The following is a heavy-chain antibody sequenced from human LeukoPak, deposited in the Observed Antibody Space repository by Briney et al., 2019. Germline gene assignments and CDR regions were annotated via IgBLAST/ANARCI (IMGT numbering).Heavy chain of an antibody. D-gene: IGHD3-16*01. V-gene: IGHV3-66*01. CDR2: IYSGGST. CDR3: ARGGTYWYLDL. J-gene: IGHJ2*01. CDR1: GFIVSGKY. Sequence: GGSLRLSCAASGFIVSGKYMAWVRQAPGKGLEWVSVIYSGGSTYYAVSVRGRFTVSRDNSKNTLYLQMNTLRAEDTAVYYCARGGTYWYLDLWGRGTLVTDSS.